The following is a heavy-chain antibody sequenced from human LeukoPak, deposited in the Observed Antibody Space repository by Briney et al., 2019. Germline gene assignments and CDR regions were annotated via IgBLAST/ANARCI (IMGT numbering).Heavy chain of an antibody. V-gene: IGHV4-59*12. CDR1: GGSISSYY. CDR3: ARVGPGSPIMPGAFDI. Sequence: SETLSLTCTVSGGSISSYYWSWIRQPPGKGLEWIGYIYYSGSTNYNPSLKSRVTISVDTSKNQFSLKLSSVTAADTAVYYCARVGPGSPIMPGAFDIWGQGTMVTVSS. D-gene: IGHD1-26*01. J-gene: IGHJ3*02. CDR2: IYYSGST.